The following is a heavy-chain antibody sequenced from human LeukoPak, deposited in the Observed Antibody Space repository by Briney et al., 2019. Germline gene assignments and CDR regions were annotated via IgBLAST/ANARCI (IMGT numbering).Heavy chain of an antibody. CDR1: GYTFTSYG. D-gene: IGHD5-18*01. J-gene: IGHJ6*03. V-gene: IGHV1-2*02. Sequence: ASVKVSCKASGYTFTSYGISWVRQAPGQGLEWMGWINPNSGGTNYAQKFQGRVTMTRDTSISTAYMELSRLRSDDTAVYYCASGYSYGPEGYYYYYYMDVWGKGTTVTISS. CDR2: INPNSGGT. CDR3: ASGYSYGPEGYYYYYYMDV.